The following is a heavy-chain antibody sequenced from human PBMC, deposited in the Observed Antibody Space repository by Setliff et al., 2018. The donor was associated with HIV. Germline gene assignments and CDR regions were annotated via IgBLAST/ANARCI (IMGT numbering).Heavy chain of an antibody. Sequence: TLSLTCTVSGDSLSSDYYYWTWIRQHPEKGLEWIGYIYYSGSTLYNPSLRSRLSMSVDTSKNQFSLELSSVTAADTAVYFCAIDFLRSGYFDSWGQGKLVTVSS. CDR2: IYYSGST. V-gene: IGHV4-31*03. J-gene: IGHJ4*02. D-gene: IGHD4-17*01. CDR3: AIDFLRSGYFDS. CDR1: GDSLSSDYYY.